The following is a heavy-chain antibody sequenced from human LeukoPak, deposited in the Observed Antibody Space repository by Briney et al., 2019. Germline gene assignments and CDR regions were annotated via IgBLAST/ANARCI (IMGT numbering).Heavy chain of an antibody. V-gene: IGHV4-61*02. CDR2: IYTSGST. J-gene: IGHJ4*02. D-gene: IGHD3-3*01. CDR3: ARDRRTIFGVVPGYFDY. Sequence: PSETPSLTCTVSGGSISSGSYYWSWIRQPAGKGLEWIGRIYTSGSTNYNPSLKSRVTISVDTSKNQFSLKLSSVTAADAAVYYCARDRRTIFGVVPGYFDYWGQGTLVTVSS. CDR1: GGSISSGSYY.